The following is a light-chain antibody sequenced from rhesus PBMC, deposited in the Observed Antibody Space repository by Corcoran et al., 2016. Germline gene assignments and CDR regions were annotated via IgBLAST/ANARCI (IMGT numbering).Light chain of an antibody. J-gene: IGKJ1*01. CDR1: ENVNNY. V-gene: IGKV1-74*01. CDR3: QHSYGTPPT. CDR2: AAS. Sequence: DIQMTQSPSSLSASVGDRVTITCRASENVNNYLHWYQQKPGKAPKHLIYAASTLQSGVPSRLSGSGTWTYYTFTLSSLQPEDVATYYCQHSYGTPPTFGQGTKVEIK.